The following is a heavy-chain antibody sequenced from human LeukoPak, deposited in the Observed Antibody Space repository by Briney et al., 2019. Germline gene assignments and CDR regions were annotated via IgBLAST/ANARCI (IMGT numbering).Heavy chain of an antibody. CDR3: ARGRGLRYYYDSSGYYFPMDY. J-gene: IGHJ4*02. D-gene: IGHD3-22*01. Sequence: PSETLSLTCAVYGGSFSGYYWSWIRQPPGKGLEWIGEINHSGSTNYNPSLKSRVTISVDTSKNQFSLKLSSVTAADTAVYYCARGRGLRYYYDSSGYYFPMDYWGQGTLVTVSS. CDR1: GGSFSGYY. CDR2: INHSGST. V-gene: IGHV4-34*01.